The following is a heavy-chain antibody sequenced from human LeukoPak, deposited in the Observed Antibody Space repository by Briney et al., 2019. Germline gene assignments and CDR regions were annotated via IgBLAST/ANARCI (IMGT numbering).Heavy chain of an antibody. D-gene: IGHD2-15*01. V-gene: IGHV4-39*07. CDR3: ARGQVAATWSFDY. Sequence: SETLSLTCTVSGGSISSSSYYWSWIRQPPGKGLEWIGSIYYSGSTYYNPSLKSRVTISVDRSKNQFSLKLSSVTAADTAVYYCARGQVAATWSFDYWGQGTLVTVPS. CDR1: GGSISSSSYY. J-gene: IGHJ4*02. CDR2: IYYSGST.